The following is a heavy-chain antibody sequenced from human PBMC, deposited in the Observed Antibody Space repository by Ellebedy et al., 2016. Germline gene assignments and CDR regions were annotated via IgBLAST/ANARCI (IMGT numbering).Heavy chain of an antibody. V-gene: IGHV3-9*01. CDR1: GFTFDDYA. CDR2: ISWNSGSI. CDR3: AKGGERRWLQYFDY. J-gene: IGHJ4*02. D-gene: IGHD5-24*01. Sequence: GGSLRLSCAASGFTFDDYAMHWVRQAPGKGLEWVSGISWNSGSIGYADSVKGRFTISRDNAKNYLYLQMNSLRAEDTALYYCAKGGERRWLQYFDYWGQGTLVTVSS.